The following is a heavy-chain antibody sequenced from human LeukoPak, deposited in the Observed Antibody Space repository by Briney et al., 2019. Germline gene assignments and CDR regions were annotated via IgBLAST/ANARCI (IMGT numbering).Heavy chain of an antibody. CDR2: FDPEDGET. CDR3: ATKRTYYDSSGYPIQDAFDI. V-gene: IGHV1-24*01. D-gene: IGHD3-22*01. J-gene: IGHJ3*02. Sequence: ASVKVSCKVSGYTLTELSMHWVRQAPGKGLEWMGGFDPEDGETIYAQKFQGRVTMTEDTSTDTAYMELSSLRSEDPAVYYCATKRTYYDSSGYPIQDAFDIWGQGTMVTVSS. CDR1: GYTLTELS.